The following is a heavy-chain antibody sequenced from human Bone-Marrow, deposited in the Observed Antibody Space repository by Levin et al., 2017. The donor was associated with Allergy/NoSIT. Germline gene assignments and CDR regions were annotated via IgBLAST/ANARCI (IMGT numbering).Heavy chain of an antibody. CDR2: IFWDDDK. Sequence: QTLSLTCTFSGFSLSTSGVGVGWIRQPPGKALEWLALIFWDDDKHYSPSLKSRLTITKDTSKNQVVLTMTNVDPVDTATYYCAHSPLTTVTGDYFDYWGQGTLVTVSS. CDR1: GFSLSTSGVG. J-gene: IGHJ4*02. V-gene: IGHV2-5*02. CDR3: AHSPLTTVTGDYFDY. D-gene: IGHD4-17*01.